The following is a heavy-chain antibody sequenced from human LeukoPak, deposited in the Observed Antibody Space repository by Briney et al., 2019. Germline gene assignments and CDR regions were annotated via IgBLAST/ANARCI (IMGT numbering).Heavy chain of an antibody. CDR2: IGSSGSYI. D-gene: IGHD3-16*01. V-gene: IGHV3-21*06. Sequence: PGGSLRLSCAASGFTFSNYSMNWVRQAPGKGLEWVSSIGSSGSYIYYVDSVKGRFTISRDNAKNSLYLQMNSLRGEDTAVYYCARGGRRFWGQGTLATVSS. J-gene: IGHJ4*02. CDR1: GFTFSNYS. CDR3: ARGGRRF.